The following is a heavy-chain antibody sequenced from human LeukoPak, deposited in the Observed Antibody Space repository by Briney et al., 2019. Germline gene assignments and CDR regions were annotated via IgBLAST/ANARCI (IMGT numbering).Heavy chain of an antibody. V-gene: IGHV1-2*02. Sequence: GASVKVSCKASGYTFTGYYMRWVRQAPGQGLEWMGWINPNSGGTNYAQKFQGRVTMTRDTSISTAYMELSRLRSDDTAVYYCARGGSATRNWFDPWGQGTLVTVSS. J-gene: IGHJ5*02. D-gene: IGHD2-15*01. CDR2: INPNSGGT. CDR1: GYTFTGYY. CDR3: ARGGSATRNWFDP.